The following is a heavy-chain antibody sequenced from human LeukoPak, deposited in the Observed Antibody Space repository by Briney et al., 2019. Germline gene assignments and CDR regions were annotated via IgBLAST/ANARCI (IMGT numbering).Heavy chain of an antibody. V-gene: IGHV4-38-2*02. CDR2: IYHSGST. J-gene: IGHJ5*02. D-gene: IGHD6-13*01. Sequence: KPSETLSLTCTVSGYSISSGYYWGWIRQPPRKGLEWIGSIYHSGSTYYNPSLKSRVTISVDTSKNQFSLKLSSVTAADTAVYYCARVQKYSSSWYFRHAWFDPWGQGTLVTVSS. CDR1: GYSISSGYY. CDR3: ARVQKYSSSWYFRHAWFDP.